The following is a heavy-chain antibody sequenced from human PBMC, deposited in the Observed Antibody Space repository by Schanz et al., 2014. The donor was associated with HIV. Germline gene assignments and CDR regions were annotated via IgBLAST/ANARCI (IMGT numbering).Heavy chain of an antibody. CDR2: ISYDGSNK. J-gene: IGHJ4*02. D-gene: IGHD6-19*01. CDR3: ARGHTSGLFQGGPDS. V-gene: IGHV3-30*03. Sequence: QVQLVESGGGVVQPGRSLRLSCAASGFTFSSYGMHWVRQVPGKGLEWVAVISYDGSNKYYVDSVKGRFTISRDDSKNTLYLQMNRLRAEDTAVYYCARGHTSGLFQGGPDSWGQGTLVTVSS. CDR1: GFTFSSYG.